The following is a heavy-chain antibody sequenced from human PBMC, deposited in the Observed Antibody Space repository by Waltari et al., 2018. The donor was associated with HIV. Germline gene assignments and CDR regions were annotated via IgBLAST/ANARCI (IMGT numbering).Heavy chain of an antibody. J-gene: IGHJ4*02. Sequence: QVQLVQFGAEVKKPGASVKVSCKVSGYTLTELSIHWVRQAPGKGLEWMGGFDLEDGETIYAQKFQGRVTMTEDTSTDTVYMELSSLRSEDTAVYYCATGIPIAAAVQEGVSPLPDYWGQGTLVTVSS. D-gene: IGHD6-13*01. CDR1: GYTLTELS. CDR3: ATGIPIAAAVQEGVSPLPDY. V-gene: IGHV1-24*01. CDR2: FDLEDGET.